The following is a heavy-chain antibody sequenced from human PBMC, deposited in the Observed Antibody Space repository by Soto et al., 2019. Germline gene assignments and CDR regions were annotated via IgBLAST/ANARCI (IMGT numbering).Heavy chain of an antibody. CDR1: GGGTLSNDA. D-gene: IGHD2-21*02. CDR2: ISPFFGTT. CDR3: AREVVTETTWGSFDS. V-gene: IGHV1-69*01. J-gene: IGHJ4*02. Sequence: QVHLVQAGADGRKSGSSVRVSCTASGGGTLSNDAISWVRQAPGQGLEWLGRISPFFGTTDYLQSFQGRLTMTADASTGTVYMDLRSLKSDDTAVYYCAREVVTETTWGSFDSWGQGTLVTVSS.